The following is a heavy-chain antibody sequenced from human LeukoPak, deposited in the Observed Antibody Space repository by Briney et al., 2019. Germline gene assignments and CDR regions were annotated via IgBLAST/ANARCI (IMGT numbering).Heavy chain of an antibody. D-gene: IGHD3-3*01. CDR3: ANSPTLEWLSTYYFDY. J-gene: IGHJ4*02. CDR1: GFTFSSYA. CDR2: ISGSGGST. V-gene: IGHV3-23*01. Sequence: GGSLRLSCAASGFTFSSYAMSWVRQAPGKGLEWVSAISGSGGSTYYADSVKGRFTISRDNSKNTLYLQMNSLRAEDTAVYYCANSPTLEWLSTYYFDYWGQGTLVTVSS.